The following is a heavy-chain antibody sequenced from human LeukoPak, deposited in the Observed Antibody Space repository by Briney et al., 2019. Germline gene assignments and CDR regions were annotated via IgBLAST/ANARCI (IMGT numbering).Heavy chain of an antibody. CDR3: ASRNYYGSGILVDY. CDR2: INHSGST. Sequence: SETLSLTCAVYGGSFSGYYWSWSRQPPGKGLEWIGEINHSGSTNYNPSLKSRVTISVDTSKNQFSLKLSSVTAADTAVYYCASRNYYGSGILVDYWGQGTLVTVSS. D-gene: IGHD3-10*01. CDR1: GGSFSGYY. J-gene: IGHJ4*02. V-gene: IGHV4-34*01.